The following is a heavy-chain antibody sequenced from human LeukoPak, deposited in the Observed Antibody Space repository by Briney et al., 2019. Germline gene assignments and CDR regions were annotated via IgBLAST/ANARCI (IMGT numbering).Heavy chain of an antibody. CDR3: ASLGGFAI. Sequence: PSETLSLTCTVSGDSISSGSYFWNWIRQPAGKGLEWIGRFYITGGTNYNPSLKSRVTISVDTSKNQFSLKLTSVTAADTAVYYCASLGGFAIWGQGTVVTVPS. CDR2: FYITGGT. V-gene: IGHV4-61*02. J-gene: IGHJ3*02. CDR1: GDSISSGSYF.